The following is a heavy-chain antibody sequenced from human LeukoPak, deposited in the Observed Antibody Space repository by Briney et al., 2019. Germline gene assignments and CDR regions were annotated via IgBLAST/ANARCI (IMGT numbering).Heavy chain of an antibody. CDR1: GFTFSSYW. D-gene: IGHD3-22*01. Sequence: GGSLRLSCAVSGFTFSSYWMLWVRQTPGKGLVWVSRIDRDGNFTSYADSVKGRFTISRDNAKNTLYLQMNSLRAEDTAVYYCARENYSDSRSLDIWGQGTTVTVSS. J-gene: IGHJ6*02. CDR3: ARENYSDSRSLDI. V-gene: IGHV3-74*01. CDR2: IDRDGNFT.